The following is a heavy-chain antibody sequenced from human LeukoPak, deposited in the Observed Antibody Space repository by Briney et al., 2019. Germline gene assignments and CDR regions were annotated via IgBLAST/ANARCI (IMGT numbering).Heavy chain of an antibody. Sequence: PGGSLRLSCAASGFTFSSYWMHWVRQAPGKGLVWVSRIKGDGNTNYADSVKGRFTISRDNAKNTVSLQMNSLRAEDTGVYYCARAPSEIGGYYPEYFRHWSQGTLVTVSS. CDR3: ARAPSEIGGYYPEYFRH. J-gene: IGHJ1*01. D-gene: IGHD3-22*01. V-gene: IGHV3-74*01. CDR1: GFTFSSYW. CDR2: IKGDGNT.